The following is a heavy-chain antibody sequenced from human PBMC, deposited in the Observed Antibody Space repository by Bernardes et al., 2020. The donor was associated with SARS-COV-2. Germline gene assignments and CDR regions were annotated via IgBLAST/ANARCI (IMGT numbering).Heavy chain of an antibody. Sequence: ASVKVSCKASGYTFTTYHITWVRQAPGQGLEWMGWISAYTGNTNYTQNLQGRVTMTTDTSTTTAYMELRSLRSDDTAVYYCARVGDDGNYFDYWGRGSLVTVSS. J-gene: IGHJ4*01. D-gene: IGHD3-10*01. CDR2: ISAYTGNT. CDR3: ARVGDDGNYFDY. V-gene: IGHV1-18*01. CDR1: GYTFTTYH.